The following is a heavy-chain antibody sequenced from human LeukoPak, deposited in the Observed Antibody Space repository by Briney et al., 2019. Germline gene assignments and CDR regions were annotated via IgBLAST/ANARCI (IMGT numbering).Heavy chain of an antibody. J-gene: IGHJ4*02. CDR2: ISAYNANT. CDR1: GYTFTGYY. V-gene: IGHV1-18*04. Sequence: ASVNVSCKASGYTFTGYYIHWVRQAPGQGLEWMGWISAYNANTKYAQKFQGRVTMTTDTSTSTAYMELRSLRSDDTAMYYCAREGYDYGSGSCRSRPYFDYWGQGTLVTVSS. CDR3: AREGYDYGSGSCRSRPYFDY. D-gene: IGHD3-10*01.